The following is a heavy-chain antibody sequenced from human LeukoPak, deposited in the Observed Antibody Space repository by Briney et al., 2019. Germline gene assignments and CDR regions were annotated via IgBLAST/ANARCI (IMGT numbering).Heavy chain of an antibody. D-gene: IGHD3-22*01. V-gene: IGHV4-59*12. CDR3: ARADLYDSSGYSLLDAFGI. J-gene: IGHJ3*02. Sequence: SETLSLTCTVSGASTSSYSWSWIRQPPGKGLWWSWYIYYIGSTNYNPSLKSLVTISVDTSKNQSSLKLSSVTAANTAVYYCARADLYDSSGYSLLDAFGIWDQGTMVTVSS. CDR2: IYYIGST. CDR1: GASTSSYS.